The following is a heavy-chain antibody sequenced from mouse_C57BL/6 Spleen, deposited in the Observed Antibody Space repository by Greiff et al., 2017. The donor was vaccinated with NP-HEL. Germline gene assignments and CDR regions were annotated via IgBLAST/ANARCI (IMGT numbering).Heavy chain of an antibody. D-gene: IGHD2-2*01. V-gene: IGHV1-18*01. Sequence: EVQLQESGPELVKPGASVKIPCKASGYTFTDYNMDWVKQSHGKSLEWIGDINPNNGGTIYNQKFKGKATLTVDKSSSTAYMELRSLTSEDTAVYYCARSRMVTAYFDYWGQGTTLTVSS. CDR1: GYTFTDYN. J-gene: IGHJ2*01. CDR2: INPNNGGT. CDR3: ARSRMVTAYFDY.